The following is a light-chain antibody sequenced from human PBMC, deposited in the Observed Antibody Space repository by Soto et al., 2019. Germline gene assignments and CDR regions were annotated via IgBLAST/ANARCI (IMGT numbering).Light chain of an antibody. V-gene: IGKV3-11*01. Sequence: EIVLTQSPATLSLPPGERATLSCRASQSVSSYLAWYQQKPGQAPRLLIYDASNRATGIPARLSGSGSGTDFTLTISSLEPEDFAVYYCQQRSNWPPTFGQGTKVDIK. J-gene: IGKJ1*01. CDR1: QSVSSY. CDR2: DAS. CDR3: QQRSNWPPT.